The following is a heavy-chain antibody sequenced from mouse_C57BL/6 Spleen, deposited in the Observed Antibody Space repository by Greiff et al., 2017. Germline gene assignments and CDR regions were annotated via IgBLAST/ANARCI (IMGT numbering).Heavy chain of an antibody. CDR2: ISYDGSN. CDR1: GYSITSGYY. V-gene: IGHV3-6*01. J-gene: IGHJ2*01. Sequence: EVKVEESGPGLVKPSQSLSLTCSVTGYSITSGYYWNWIRQFPGNKLEWMGYISYDGSNNYNPSLKNRISITRDTSKNQFFLKLNSVTTEDTATYYGAREGSNYDFDYWGQGTTLTVSS. D-gene: IGHD2-5*01. CDR3: AREGSNYDFDY.